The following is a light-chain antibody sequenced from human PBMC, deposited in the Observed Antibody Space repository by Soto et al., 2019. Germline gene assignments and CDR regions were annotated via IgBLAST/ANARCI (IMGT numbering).Light chain of an antibody. CDR1: QSVSSSY. CDR2: GAS. CDR3: QQYGSSPPRT. Sequence: EIVLTLSPGTLSLSPGERATLSCRARQSVSSSYLAWYQQKPGQAPRLLIYGASSRATGIPDRFSGSGSGTDFTLTISRLEPEDFAVYYCQQYGSSPPRTFGQGTKV. V-gene: IGKV3-20*01. J-gene: IGKJ1*01.